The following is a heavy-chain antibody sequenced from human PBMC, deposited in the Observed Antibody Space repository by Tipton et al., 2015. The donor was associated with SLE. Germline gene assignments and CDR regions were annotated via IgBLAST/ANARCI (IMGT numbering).Heavy chain of an antibody. CDR2: INHRGST. CDR3: ASWGAPSTYYYYYGMDV. Sequence: GLVKPSETLSLTCAVYGGSISSSSSYYWAWIRQPPGKGVEWIGEINHRGSTNYNPSLKSRVTISVDTSKNQFSLKLSSVTAADTAVYYCASWGAPSTYYYYYGMDVWGQGTTVTVSS. J-gene: IGHJ6*02. V-gene: IGHV4-39*01. D-gene: IGHD3-16*01. CDR1: GGSISSSSSYY.